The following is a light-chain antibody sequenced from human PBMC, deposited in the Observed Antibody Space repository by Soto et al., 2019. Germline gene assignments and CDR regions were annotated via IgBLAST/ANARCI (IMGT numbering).Light chain of an antibody. CDR2: EVS. V-gene: IGLV2-14*01. J-gene: IGLJ2*01. CDR1: RSDVGGYTY. CDR3: SSYTSSSTLVV. Sequence: SALTQPASVSGSPGQCISLSCTRTRSDVGGYTYVSWYQQHPGKSPTLMIYEVSNRPSGVSNRVYGSKSGNTASLTISGLQAEDEADYYCSSYTSSSTLVVFGGGTNLTVL.